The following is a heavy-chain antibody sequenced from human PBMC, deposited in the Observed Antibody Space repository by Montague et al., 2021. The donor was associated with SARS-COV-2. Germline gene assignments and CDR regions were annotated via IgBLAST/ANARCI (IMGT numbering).Heavy chain of an antibody. J-gene: IGHJ6*02. CDR3: ARVGRQQLVRLSGMDV. V-gene: IGHV4-39*07. CDR2: IYYSGCT. Sequence: SETLSLTCTVSGGSISSSSYYWGWIRQPPGKGLEWIGSIYYSGCTYYNPSLMSRVTISVDTSKNQFSLKLSSVTAADTAVYYCARVGRQQLVRLSGMDVWGQGTTVTASS. D-gene: IGHD6-13*01. CDR1: GGSISSSSYY.